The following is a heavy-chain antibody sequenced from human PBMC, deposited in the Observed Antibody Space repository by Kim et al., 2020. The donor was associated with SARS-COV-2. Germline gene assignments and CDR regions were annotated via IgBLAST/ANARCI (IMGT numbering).Heavy chain of an antibody. D-gene: IGHD3-22*01. CDR3: ARVDDSSGYYWEYYFDY. Sequence: GESLKISCKGSGYSFTSYWIGWVHQMPGKGLEWMGIIYPGDSDTRYSPSFQGQVTISADKSISTAYLQWSSLKASDTAMYYCARVDDSSGYYWEYYFDYWGQGTLVTVSS. CDR1: GYSFTSYW. J-gene: IGHJ4*02. V-gene: IGHV5-51*07. CDR2: IYPGDSDT.